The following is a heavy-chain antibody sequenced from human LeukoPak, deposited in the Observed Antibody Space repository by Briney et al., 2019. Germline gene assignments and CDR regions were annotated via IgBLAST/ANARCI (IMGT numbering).Heavy chain of an antibody. D-gene: IGHD3-10*01. J-gene: IGHJ4*02. CDR2: IKQDGSEK. CDR3: ARPSMVRGIDY. Sequence: PGGSLRLSCAASGFTFSSYSMNWVRQAPGKGLEWVANIKQDGSEKYSVDSVKGRFTISRDNAKNSLYLQMNSLRAEDTAVYYCARPSMVRGIDYWGQGTLVTVSS. CDR1: GFTFSSYS. V-gene: IGHV3-7*01.